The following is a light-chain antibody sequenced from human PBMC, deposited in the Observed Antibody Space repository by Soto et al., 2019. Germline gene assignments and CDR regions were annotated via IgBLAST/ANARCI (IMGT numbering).Light chain of an antibody. Sequence: QSVLTQPPSVSVAPGQRVTISCTGSSSNIGTNWPVHWYQQFPGIAPKLLIYDNNNRPSGVPDRFSGSKSGTSASLAITGLQAEDEADYYCQSYDNSLSAWVFGGGTKLTVL. CDR1: SSNIGTNWP. CDR2: DNN. J-gene: IGLJ3*02. V-gene: IGLV1-40*01. CDR3: QSYDNSLSAWV.